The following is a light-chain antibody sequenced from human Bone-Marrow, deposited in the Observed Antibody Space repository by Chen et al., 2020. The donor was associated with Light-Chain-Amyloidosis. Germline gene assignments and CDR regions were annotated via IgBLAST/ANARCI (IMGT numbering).Light chain of an antibody. V-gene: IGLV6-57*01. CDR3: QSYQGSGQGV. J-gene: IGLJ3*02. Sequence: NFMLTQPHSVSESPGKTVIISCTRSSGSIATNYVQWYQPRPGSSPTTVIYEDDQGPSAVPDRFSGSIDRSSNSASLTISGLKTEDEADYYCQSYQGSGQGVFGGGTKLTVL. CDR1: SGSIATNY. CDR2: EDD.